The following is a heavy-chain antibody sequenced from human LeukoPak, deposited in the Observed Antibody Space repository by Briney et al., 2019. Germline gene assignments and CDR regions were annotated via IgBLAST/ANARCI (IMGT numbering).Heavy chain of an antibody. CDR2: ISDDGGKK. CDR3: ARERGDLILGY. CDR1: GFTFSNYA. Sequence: GRSLRLSCAASGFTFSNYAMHWVRQAPGKGLECVAVISDDGGKKYYADSVKGIFTISRDSSTKTLDLQMNSLRAEDTAVYHCARERGDLILGYWGQGTRVTVTS. D-gene: IGHD2-8*01. V-gene: IGHV3-30*03. J-gene: IGHJ4*02.